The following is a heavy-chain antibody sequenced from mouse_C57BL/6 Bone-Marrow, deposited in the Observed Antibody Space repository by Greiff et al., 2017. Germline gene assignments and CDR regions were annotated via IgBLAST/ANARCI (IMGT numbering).Heavy chain of an antibody. J-gene: IGHJ1*03. V-gene: IGHV5-16*01. CDR3: ARFYDGYYDWYFDV. CDR1: GFTFSDYY. Sequence: DVKLVESEGGLVQPGSSMKLSCTASGFTFSDYYMAWVRQVPEKGLEWVANINYDGSSTYYLDSLKSRFIISRDNAKNILYLQMSSLKSEDTATYYCARFYDGYYDWYFDVWGTGTTVTVSS. CDR2: INYDGSST. D-gene: IGHD2-3*01.